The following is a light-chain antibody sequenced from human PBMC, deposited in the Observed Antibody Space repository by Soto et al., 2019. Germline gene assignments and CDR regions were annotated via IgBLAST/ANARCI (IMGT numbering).Light chain of an antibody. CDR3: QVWDSVTDHVV. J-gene: IGLJ2*01. CDR1: SIGSKS. CDR2: DDS. Sequence: SSELTQPPSVSVAPGQTATFTCGGNSIGSKSVHWYQQKPGQAPVLVVYDDSDRPSGIPERFSGSNSGNTATLTISRVEAGDEADYYCQVWDSVTDHVVFGGGTKLTVL. V-gene: IGLV3-21*02.